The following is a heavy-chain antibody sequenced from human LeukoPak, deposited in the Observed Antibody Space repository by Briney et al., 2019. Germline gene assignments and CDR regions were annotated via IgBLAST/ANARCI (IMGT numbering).Heavy chain of an antibody. Sequence: GGSLRLSCAASGFAVSSNYMSRVRQAPGKGLEWVSIIYGGGSTYYADSVNGRFTISRHNSKNTLFLQMNSLRTEDTAVYYCARAYDSSGYWPEYFHHWGQGTLVTVSS. CDR3: ARAYDSSGYWPEYFHH. V-gene: IGHV3-53*04. J-gene: IGHJ1*01. CDR2: IYGGGST. CDR1: GFAVSSNY. D-gene: IGHD3-22*01.